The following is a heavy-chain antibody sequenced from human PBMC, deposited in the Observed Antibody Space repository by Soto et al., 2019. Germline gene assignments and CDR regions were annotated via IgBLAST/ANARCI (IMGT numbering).Heavy chain of an antibody. CDR2: IIPIFGTA. CDR1: GGTFSSYA. J-gene: IGHJ6*02. V-gene: IGHV1-69*13. CDR3: ARDPRYCSSTSCRRGYYYGMDV. D-gene: IGHD2-2*01. Sequence: SVKVSCKASGGTFSSYAISWVRQAPGQRLERMGGIIPIFGTANYAQKFQGRVTITADESTSTAYMELSSLRSEDTAVYYCARDPRYCSSTSCRRGYYYGMDVWGQGTTVTVSS.